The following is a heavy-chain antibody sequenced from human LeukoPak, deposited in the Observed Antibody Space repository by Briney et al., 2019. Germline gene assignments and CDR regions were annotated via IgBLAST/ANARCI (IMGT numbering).Heavy chain of an antibody. Sequence: ASVKVSCKASGGTCSSYAISWVRQAPGQGLEWMGGIIPIFGTANYAQKFQGRVTITADESTSTAYMELSSLRSEDTAVYYCARTLDLSSYYGMDVWGQGTTVTVSS. CDR1: GGTCSSYA. V-gene: IGHV1-69*01. J-gene: IGHJ6*02. CDR3: ARTLDLSSYYGMDV. CDR2: IIPIFGTA. D-gene: IGHD2-2*01.